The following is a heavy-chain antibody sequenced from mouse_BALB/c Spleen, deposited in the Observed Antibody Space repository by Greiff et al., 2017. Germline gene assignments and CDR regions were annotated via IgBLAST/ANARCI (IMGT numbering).Heavy chain of an antibody. CDR2: ISDGGSYT. V-gene: IGHV5-4*02. CDR3: ARGYGYDVGYAMDY. CDR1: GFTFSDYY. D-gene: IGHD2-2*01. Sequence: EVQRVESGGGLVKPGGSLKLSCAASGFTFSDYYMYWVRQTPEKRLEWVATISDGGSYTYYPDSVKGRFTISRDNAKNNLYLQMSSLKSEDTAMYYCARGYGYDVGYAMDYWGQGTSVTVSS. J-gene: IGHJ4*01.